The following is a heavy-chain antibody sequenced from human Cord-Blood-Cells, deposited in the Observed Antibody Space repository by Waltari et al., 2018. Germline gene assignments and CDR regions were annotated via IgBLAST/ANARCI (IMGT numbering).Heavy chain of an antibody. Sequence: QVQLQQWGAALLKPSETLSPTCAVYGGAFSGYYWSCIRQHPVQVMEWIGEINHSGRTNYNRCLKWLVTISVDTSKNRFSLKLRSVTAADTAVYYCARTWEGIAARPWYFDYWGQGTLVTVSS. CDR2: INHSGRT. CDR3: ARTWEGIAARPWYFDY. V-gene: IGHV4-34*01. J-gene: IGHJ4*02. D-gene: IGHD6-6*01. CDR1: GGAFSGYY.